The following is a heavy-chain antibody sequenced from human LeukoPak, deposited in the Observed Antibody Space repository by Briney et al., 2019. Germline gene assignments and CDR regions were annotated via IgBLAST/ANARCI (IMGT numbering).Heavy chain of an antibody. CDR2: INSDGSST. V-gene: IGHV3-74*01. CDR1: GFTFSSYW. Sequence: GGSLRLSCAASGFTFSSYWMHWVHQAPGKGLVWVSRINSDGSSTSYADSVKGRFTISRDNAKNTLYLQMNSLRAEDTAVYYCAREIGSSWYLGMDVWGQGTTVTVSS. CDR3: AREIGSSWYLGMDV. J-gene: IGHJ6*02. D-gene: IGHD6-13*01.